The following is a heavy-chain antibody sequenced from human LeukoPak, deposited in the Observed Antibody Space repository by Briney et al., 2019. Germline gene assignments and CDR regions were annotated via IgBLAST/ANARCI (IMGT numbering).Heavy chain of an antibody. CDR3: ARDTRGGGSFD. Sequence: GGSLRLSCVASGITFSSYWMSWVRQGPGKGLEWVANIKQDGIEKYYVDSVKGRFTISRDNAKNSLYLQMNSLRAEDTAVYYCARDTRGGGSFDWGQGTLVTVSS. J-gene: IGHJ4*02. CDR2: IKQDGIEK. CDR1: GITFSSYW. V-gene: IGHV3-7*01. D-gene: IGHD2-15*01.